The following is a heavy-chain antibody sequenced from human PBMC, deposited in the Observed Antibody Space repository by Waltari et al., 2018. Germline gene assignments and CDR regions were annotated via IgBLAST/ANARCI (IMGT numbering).Heavy chain of an antibody. CDR2: INAGNGNT. CDR1: GYTFTSYA. J-gene: IGHJ5*02. V-gene: IGHV1-3*01. CDR3: ARVSAEGYYGT. Sequence: QVQLVQSGAEVKKPGASVKVSCKASGYTFTSYAMHWVRQAPGQRLEWMGWINAGNGNTKYSQKFQGRVTITRDTSASTAYMELSSLRSEDMAVYYCARVSAEGYYGTWGQGTLVTVSS. D-gene: IGHD3-10*01.